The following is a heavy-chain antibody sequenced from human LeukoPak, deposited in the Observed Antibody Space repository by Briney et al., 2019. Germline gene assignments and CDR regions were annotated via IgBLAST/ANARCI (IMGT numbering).Heavy chain of an antibody. CDR3: AKPAIFGVVIIPVDYFDY. CDR2: ISDTGIST. J-gene: IGHJ4*02. Sequence: GGSLRLSCAASGFTFSSYAMRWVRQAPGKGLEWVSGISDTGISTYYADSVKGRFTISRDNSKNTLYLQMNSLRAEDTAVYYCAKPAIFGVVIIPVDYFDYWGQGTLVTVSS. CDR1: GFTFSSYA. V-gene: IGHV3-23*01. D-gene: IGHD3-3*01.